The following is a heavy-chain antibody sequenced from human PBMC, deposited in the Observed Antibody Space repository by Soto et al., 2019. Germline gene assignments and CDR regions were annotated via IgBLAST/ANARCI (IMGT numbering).Heavy chain of an antibody. CDR1: GYSISSGNY. Sequence: SETLSLTCAVSGYSISSGNYWAWIRQPPGRGLEWIGSLYHIGSTHYNTSLKSRVTISVDTSKNHFSLELSSVTAADTAIYYCRSSTSCYDESCVDVWGQGTMVAVSS. J-gene: IGHJ6*02. D-gene: IGHD2-2*01. V-gene: IGHV4-38-2*01. CDR3: RSSTSCYDESCVDV. CDR2: LYHIGST.